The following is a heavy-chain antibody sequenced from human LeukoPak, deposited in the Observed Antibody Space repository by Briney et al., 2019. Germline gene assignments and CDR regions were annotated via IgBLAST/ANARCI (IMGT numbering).Heavy chain of an antibody. CDR2: WHHSGIT. CDR1: GASIISGNYF. V-gene: IGHV4-39*01. CDR3: ARQYEF. D-gene: IGHD3-10*01. J-gene: IGHJ4*02. Sequence: SETLSLTCTVSGASIISGNYFWGWVRQPPGKRLEWIGSWHHSGITDYNPSLKSRVTIVADTSKNQFSLKLASMAAADSAVYFCARQYEFWGQGTLVTVSS.